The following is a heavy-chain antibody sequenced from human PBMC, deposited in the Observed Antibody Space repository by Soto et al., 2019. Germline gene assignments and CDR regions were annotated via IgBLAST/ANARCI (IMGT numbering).Heavy chain of an antibody. V-gene: IGHV3-33*01. J-gene: IGHJ2*01. CDR2: IWYDGSNK. Sequence: QVQLVESGGGVVQPGRSLRLSCAASGFTFSSYGMHWVRQAPGKGLEWVAVIWYDGSNKYYADSVKGRFTISRDNSKNTLDLQMNSLRAEDTAVYYCARDHLYAKGGYFDLWGRGTLVTVSS. CDR1: GFTFSSYG. D-gene: IGHD2-2*01. CDR3: ARDHLYAKGGYFDL.